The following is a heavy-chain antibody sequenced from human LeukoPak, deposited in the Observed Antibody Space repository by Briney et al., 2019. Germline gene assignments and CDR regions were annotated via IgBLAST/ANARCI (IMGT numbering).Heavy chain of an antibody. Sequence: PGGPLRLPCAASGFTFSSYAMSGVPQAPGKGLEWVSASSGSGGSTYYADSVKGRFTISRDNSKNTLYLQMNSLRAEDTAVYYCAKLFWYYFDYWGQGTLVTVSS. J-gene: IGHJ4*02. CDR3: AKLFWYYFDY. CDR1: GFTFSSYA. V-gene: IGHV3-23*01. D-gene: IGHD2-8*02. CDR2: SSGSGGST.